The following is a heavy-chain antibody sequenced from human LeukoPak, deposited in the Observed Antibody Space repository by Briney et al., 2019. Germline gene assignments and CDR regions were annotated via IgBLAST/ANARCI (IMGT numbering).Heavy chain of an antibody. Sequence: SETLSLTCTLSGGSISTYYWSWIRQPPGKGLEWIGYIYHSGSTNYNPSLKSRATISVDTSKNQFSLKLSSVTAADPAVYYCARGGGYASPIGYWGQGALVTVSS. CDR1: GGSISTYY. CDR3: ARGGGYASPIGY. D-gene: IGHD5-12*01. CDR2: IYHSGST. V-gene: IGHV4-59*01. J-gene: IGHJ4*02.